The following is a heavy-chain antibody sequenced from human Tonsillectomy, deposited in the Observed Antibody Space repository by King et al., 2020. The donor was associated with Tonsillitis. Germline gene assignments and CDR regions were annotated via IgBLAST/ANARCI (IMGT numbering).Heavy chain of an antibody. CDR1: GFTFSSYG. CDR2: IRYDGSNK. V-gene: IGHV3-30*02. CDR3: AKDWNIVVVPAAEPPPFDY. J-gene: IGHJ4*02. Sequence: HVQLVESGGGVVQPGGSLRLSCAASGFTFSSYGMHWVRPAPGKGLEWVAFIRYDGSNKYYADSVKGRFTISRDNSKNTLYLQMNSLRAEDTAVYYCAKDWNIVVVPAAEPPPFDYWGQGTLVTVSS. D-gene: IGHD2-2*01.